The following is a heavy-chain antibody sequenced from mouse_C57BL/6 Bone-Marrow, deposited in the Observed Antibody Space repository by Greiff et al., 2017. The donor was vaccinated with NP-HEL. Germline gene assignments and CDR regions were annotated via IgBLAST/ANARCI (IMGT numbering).Heavy chain of an antibody. Sequence: QVQLKQSGAELVRPGASVTLSCKASGYTFTDYEMHWVKQTPVHGLEWIGAIDPETGGTAYNQKFKGKAILTADKSSSTAYMELRSLTSEDSAVYYCTREGGSSPPWFAYWGQGTLVTVSA. D-gene: IGHD1-1*01. CDR1: GYTFTDYE. V-gene: IGHV1-15*01. CDR2: IDPETGGT. J-gene: IGHJ3*01. CDR3: TREGGSSPPWFAY.